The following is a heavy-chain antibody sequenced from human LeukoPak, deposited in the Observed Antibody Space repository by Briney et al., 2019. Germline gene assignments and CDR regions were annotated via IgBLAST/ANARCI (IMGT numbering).Heavy chain of an antibody. CDR2: ITGSSTWT. CDR3: ARELVSLGTGYFDL. D-gene: IGHD7-27*01. Sequence: GGSLRLSCEASGFTFRTYGMTWVRQAPGKGLEWVSGITGSSTWTYYAYSVKGRFTISRDNSKNTLHLQMNSLRAEDTAIYYCARELVSLGTGYFDLWGRGTLVTVSS. J-gene: IGHJ2*01. CDR1: GFTFRTYG. V-gene: IGHV3-23*01.